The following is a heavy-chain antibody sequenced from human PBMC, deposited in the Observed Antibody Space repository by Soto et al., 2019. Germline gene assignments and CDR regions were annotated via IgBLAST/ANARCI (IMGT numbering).Heavy chain of an antibody. D-gene: IGHD3-9*01. Sequence: SQTHSLTCAISGDRVSSNSAAWNWIRQSPSRGLEWLGRTYYRSKWYYDSALSVKSRITINPDTSKNQLSLQLNSVTPEDTAVYYCARDVGAGYYFDYWGQGTLVTVSS. CDR3: ARDVGAGYYFDY. V-gene: IGHV6-1*01. CDR2: TYYRSKWYY. CDR1: GDRVSSNSAA. J-gene: IGHJ4*02.